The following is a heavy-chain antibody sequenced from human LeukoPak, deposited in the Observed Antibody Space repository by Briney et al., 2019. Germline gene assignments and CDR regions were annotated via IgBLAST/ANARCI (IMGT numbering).Heavy chain of an antibody. D-gene: IGHD2-8*02. CDR2: ISYSGST. CDR3: ARGVLV. Sequence: PSETLCLTCTLSVGSISISSSYWSWIRQHPGEGLEWIGYISYSGSTYYSPSLKSRVTISVDTSKNQFSLKLSSVTAADTAVYYCARGVLVWGQGTLVTVSS. V-gene: IGHV4-31*03. J-gene: IGHJ4*02. CDR1: VGSISISSSY.